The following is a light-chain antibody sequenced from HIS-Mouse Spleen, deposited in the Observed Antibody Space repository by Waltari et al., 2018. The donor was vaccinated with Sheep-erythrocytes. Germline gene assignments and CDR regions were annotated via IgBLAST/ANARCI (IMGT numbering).Light chain of an antibody. CDR2: VGTGGIGG. Sequence: QPVLTQPPSTSASLGASVTLTCTLSSGYSNYKVDWYQQRPGKGPRFWMRVGTGGIGGSKWDGIPDGFAGLGSGLNRYLTIKNIQEEDESDYHCGADHGSGSNFVYVFGTGTKVTVL. J-gene: IGLJ1*01. CDR3: GADHGSGSNFVYV. V-gene: IGLV9-49*01. CDR1: SGYSNYK.